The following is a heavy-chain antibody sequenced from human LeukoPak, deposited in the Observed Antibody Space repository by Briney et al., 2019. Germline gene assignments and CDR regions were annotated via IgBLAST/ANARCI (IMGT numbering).Heavy chain of an antibody. J-gene: IGHJ4*02. V-gene: IGHV6-1*01. CDR3: ARSISTGGFRLDY. CDR2: TYYRSKWYF. D-gene: IGHD2-2*01. Sequence: SQTLSLTCAIAGDSVSSNSAAGNWIRQSPSRCLEWLGRTYYRSKWYFDYAVSVEGRITINPDTSKNQFSLHLNSLTPEDTAVYYCARSISTGGFRLDYWGQGTLVTVSS. CDR1: GDSVSSNSAA.